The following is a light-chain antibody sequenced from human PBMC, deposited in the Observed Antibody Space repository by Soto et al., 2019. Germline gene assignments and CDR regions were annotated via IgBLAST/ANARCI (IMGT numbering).Light chain of an antibody. CDR2: GAS. CDR1: QSVSRN. Sequence: EIVMTQSPATLSVSPGERATLSCRASQSVSRNLAWYQQKPGQAPRLLIYGASTRATGIPARFSGSGSGTEFTLTVSSLQSEDFAVYYCQQYNNWPQTFGQGTKGEIK. J-gene: IGKJ1*01. V-gene: IGKV3-15*01. CDR3: QQYNNWPQT.